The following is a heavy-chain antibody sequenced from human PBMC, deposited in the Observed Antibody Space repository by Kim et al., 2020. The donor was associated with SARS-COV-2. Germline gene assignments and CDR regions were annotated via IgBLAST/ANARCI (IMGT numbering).Heavy chain of an antibody. V-gene: IGHV3-13*04. CDR1: GFTFSSYD. CDR2: IGTAGDT. Sequence: GGSLRLSCAASGFTFSSYDMHWVRQATGKGLEWVSAIGTAGDTYYPGSVKGRFTISRENTKNSLYLQMNSLRAGDTAVYYCARIEAAGKSDAFDIWGQGTMVTVSS. CDR3: ARIEAAGKSDAFDI. J-gene: IGHJ3*02. D-gene: IGHD6-13*01.